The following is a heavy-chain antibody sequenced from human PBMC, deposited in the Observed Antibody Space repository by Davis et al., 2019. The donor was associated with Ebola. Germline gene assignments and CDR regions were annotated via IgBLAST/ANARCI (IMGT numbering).Heavy chain of an antibody. J-gene: IGHJ6*02. D-gene: IGHD6-19*01. CDR2: ISSSSSYI. CDR1: GFTFSSYS. CDR3: ARDGAPPSSGWFYYGMDV. V-gene: IGHV3-21*01. Sequence: GESLKISCAASGFTFSSYSMNWVRQAPGKGLEWVSSISSSSSYIYYADSVKGRFTISRDNAKNSLYLQMNSLRAEDTAVYYCARDGAPPSSGWFYYGMDVWGQGTTVTVSS.